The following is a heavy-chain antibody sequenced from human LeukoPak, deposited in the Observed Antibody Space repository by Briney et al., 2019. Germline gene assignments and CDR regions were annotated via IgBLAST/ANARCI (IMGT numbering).Heavy chain of an antibody. J-gene: IGHJ5*02. Sequence: QAGGSLRLSCATSGFIFEHYGIPWVRRAPGKGLEWVSGIWISGDIGYADSVKGRFTLSRDNAKNSVYLQMSSLRVEDTAFYYCTKGDWFDQWGQGALVTVSS. D-gene: IGHD3-16*01. CDR3: TKGDWFDQ. CDR2: IWISGDI. CDR1: GFIFEHYG. V-gene: IGHV3-9*01.